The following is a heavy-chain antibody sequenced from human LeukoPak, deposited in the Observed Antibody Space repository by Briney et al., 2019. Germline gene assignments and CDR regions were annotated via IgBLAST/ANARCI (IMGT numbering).Heavy chain of an antibody. D-gene: IGHD3-10*01. CDR3: ARSYFGSGTFNGFDY. Sequence: SETLSLTCTVSGGSISSFYWSWIRQPPGKGLEWIGYIFYSGSTNYNPSLKTRVTISLDKSRNQFSLNLNSVSAADTAVYYCARSYFGSGTFNGFDYWGQGTLVTVSS. V-gene: IGHV4-59*12. CDR1: GGSISSFY. J-gene: IGHJ4*02. CDR2: IFYSGST.